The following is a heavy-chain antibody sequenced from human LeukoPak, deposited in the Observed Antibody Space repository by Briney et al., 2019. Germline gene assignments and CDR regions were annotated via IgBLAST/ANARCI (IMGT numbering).Heavy chain of an antibody. V-gene: IGHV4-59*02. CDR1: GGSVTDYY. CDR2: IYYTGT. Sequence: SETLSLTCTVSGGSVTDYYWSWIRQSPGKGLEWIGYIYYTGTSYNPSLKSRVTISADTSKNQFSLKLISVTAADTAVYYCARDPGDYWGQGTLVTVSS. CDR3: ARDPGDY. J-gene: IGHJ4*02.